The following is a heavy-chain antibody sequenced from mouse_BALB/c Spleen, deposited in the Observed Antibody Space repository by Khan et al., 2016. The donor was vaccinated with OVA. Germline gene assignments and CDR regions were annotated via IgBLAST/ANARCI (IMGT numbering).Heavy chain of an antibody. J-gene: IGHJ2*01. CDR3: ASMSGK. V-gene: IGHV14-3*02. CDR2: IDPTNGNT. CDR1: GYNFKDTY. Sequence: VQLQQSGAELVKSEASVKLSCKASGYNFKDTYMHWLKQRPEQGLEWIGRIDPTNGNTYYDQKFQGKATITADTSSNTAYMQLSSLTSVDTAGKYGASMSGKWGQGTTLTVSS.